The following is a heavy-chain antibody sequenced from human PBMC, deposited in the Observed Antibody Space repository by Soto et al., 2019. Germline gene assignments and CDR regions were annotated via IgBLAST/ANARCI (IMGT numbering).Heavy chain of an antibody. V-gene: IGHV3-11*04. D-gene: IGHD3-16*02. CDR2: ISKDSGRAT. Sequence: GGSLRLSCAASGFIFRDWFMSWIRQAPGKGLEWISYISKDSGRATRYADSVKGRFTISRDNSKNTLYLQMNSLRAEDTAVYYCSKDLDGLQGLVDSSFCFDYWGQGTLVTGSS. CDR3: SKDLDGLQGLVDSSFCFDY. CDR1: GFIFRDWF. J-gene: IGHJ4*02.